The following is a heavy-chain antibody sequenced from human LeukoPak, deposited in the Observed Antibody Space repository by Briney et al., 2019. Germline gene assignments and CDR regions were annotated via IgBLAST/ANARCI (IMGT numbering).Heavy chain of an antibody. J-gene: IGHJ4*02. V-gene: IGHV4-34*01. Sequence: MSSETLSLTCAVYGGSFSGYYSSWIRQPPGKGLEWIGEINHSGSTNYNPSLKSRVTISVDTSKNQFSLKLSSVTAADTAVYYCATSRWGARGYYFDYWGQGTLVTVSS. D-gene: IGHD1-26*01. CDR3: ATSRWGARGYYFDY. CDR1: GGSFSGYY. CDR2: INHSGST.